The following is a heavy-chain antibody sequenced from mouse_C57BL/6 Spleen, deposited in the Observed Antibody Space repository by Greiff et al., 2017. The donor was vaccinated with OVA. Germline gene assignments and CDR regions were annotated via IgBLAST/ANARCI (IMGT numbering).Heavy chain of an antibody. V-gene: IGHV5-17*01. Sequence: EVKLVESGGGLVKPGGSLKLSCAASGFTFSDYGMHWVRQAPEKGLEWVAYISRGSSTIYYADTVKGRFTISRDNAKNTLFLQMTSLRSEDTAMYYCARGDWDESWFAYWGQGTLVTVSA. CDR3: ARGDWDESWFAY. J-gene: IGHJ3*01. D-gene: IGHD4-1*01. CDR1: GFTFSDYG. CDR2: ISRGSSTI.